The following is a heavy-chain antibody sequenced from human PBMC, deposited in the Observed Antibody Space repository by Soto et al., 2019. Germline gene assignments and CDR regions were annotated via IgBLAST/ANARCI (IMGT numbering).Heavy chain of an antibody. Sequence: EVQLLESGGGLVQPGGSLRLSCAASGFTFNNYAISWVRQAPGKGLEWVSTITGSGDSAYYADSVKGRFIISRDNSKNTLYMQMHSLGADVSAIYYCAKGRGTNYYYHMDVWGGGTTVTVSS. CDR1: GFTFNNYA. V-gene: IGHV3-23*01. D-gene: IGHD1-26*01. J-gene: IGHJ6*03. CDR3: AKGRGTNYYYHMDV. CDR2: ITGSGDSA.